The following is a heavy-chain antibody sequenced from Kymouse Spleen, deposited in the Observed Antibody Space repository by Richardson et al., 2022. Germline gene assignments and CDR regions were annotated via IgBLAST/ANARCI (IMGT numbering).Heavy chain of an antibody. CDR1: GGSFSGYY. CDR2: INHSGST. CDR3: ARGLRYFDWLLSLTTTTTVWTS. V-gene: IGHV4-34*01. J-gene: IGHJ6*02. D-gene: IGHD3-9*01. Sequence: QVQLQQWGAGLLKPSETLSLTCAVYGGSFSGYYWSWIRQPPGKGLEWIGEINHSGSTNYNPSLKSRVTISVDTSKNQFSLKLSSVTAADTAVYYCARGLRYFDWLLSLTTTTTVWTSGAKGPRSPSPQ.